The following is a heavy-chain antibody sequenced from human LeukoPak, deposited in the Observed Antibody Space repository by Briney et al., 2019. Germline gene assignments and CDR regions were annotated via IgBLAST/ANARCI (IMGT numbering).Heavy chain of an antibody. CDR3: ARAVDTAMVIYYYYGMDV. Sequence: ASVKVSCKASGGTFSSYAISWVRQAPGQGLEWMGWMNPNSGNTGYAQKLQGRVTMTRNTSISTAYMELSSLRSEDTAVYYCARAVDTAMVIYYYYGMDVWGQGTTVTVSS. CDR1: GGTFSSYA. J-gene: IGHJ6*02. D-gene: IGHD5-18*01. CDR2: MNPNSGNT. V-gene: IGHV1-8*02.